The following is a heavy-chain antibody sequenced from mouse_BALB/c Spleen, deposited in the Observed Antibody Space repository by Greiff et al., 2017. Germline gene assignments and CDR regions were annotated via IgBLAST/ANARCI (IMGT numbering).Heavy chain of an antibody. CDR2: ISYSGST. D-gene: IGHD2-14*01. CDR1: GYSITSDYA. Sequence: DVKLQESGPGLVKPSQSLSLTCTVTGYSITSDYAWNWIRQFPGNKLEWMGYISYSGSTSYNPSLKSRISITRDTSKNQFFLQLNSVTTEDTATYYCARGRYHYAMDYWGQGTSVTVSS. CDR3: ARGRYHYAMDY. J-gene: IGHJ4*01. V-gene: IGHV3-2*02.